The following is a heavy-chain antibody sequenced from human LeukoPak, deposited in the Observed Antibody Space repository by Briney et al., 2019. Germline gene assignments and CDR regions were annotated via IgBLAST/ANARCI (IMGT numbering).Heavy chain of an antibody. CDR3: VSPRGFSYGYFDY. J-gene: IGHJ4*02. D-gene: IGHD5-18*01. CDR1: GGSISSSSAY. CDR2: IYYSKNT. V-gene: IGHV4-39*01. Sequence: SETLSLTCTVSGGSISSSSAYWGWIRQPPGKGLEWIGSIYYSKNTYYNPSLKSRVTISANTSKNQFSLTLSSVSATDTAVYYCVSPRGFSYGYFDYWGQGTLVTVSS.